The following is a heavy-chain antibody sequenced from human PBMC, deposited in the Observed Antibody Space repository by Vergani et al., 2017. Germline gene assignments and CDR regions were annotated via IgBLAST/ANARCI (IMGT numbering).Heavy chain of an antibody. Sequence: EVQLVESGGGLVQPGGSLRLSCAASGFTFSSYEMNWVRQAPGKGLEWVSYISSSGSTIYYADSVKGRFTISRDNAKNSLYLQMNSLRAEDTAVYYCARDWRGYSYGYIAYDGMDVWGQGTTVTVSS. CDR2: ISSSGSTI. J-gene: IGHJ6*02. V-gene: IGHV3-48*03. D-gene: IGHD5-18*01. CDR1: GFTFSSYE. CDR3: ARDWRGYSYGYIAYDGMDV.